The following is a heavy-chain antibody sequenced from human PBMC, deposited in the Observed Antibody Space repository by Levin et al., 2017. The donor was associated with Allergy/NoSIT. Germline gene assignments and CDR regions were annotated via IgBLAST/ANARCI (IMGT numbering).Heavy chain of an antibody. J-gene: IGHJ2*01. Sequence: TLSLTCTVSGGSISSYYWSWIRQPPGKGLEWIGYIYYSGSTNYNPSLKSRVTISVDTSKNQFSLKLSSVTAADTAVYYCARAKGVAGDYWYFDLWGRGTLVTVSS. D-gene: IGHD6-19*01. CDR3: ARAKGVAGDYWYFDL. V-gene: IGHV4-59*01. CDR1: GGSISSYY. CDR2: IYYSGST.